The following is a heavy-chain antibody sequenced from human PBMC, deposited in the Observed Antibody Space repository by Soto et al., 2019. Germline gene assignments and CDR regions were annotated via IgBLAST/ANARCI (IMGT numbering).Heavy chain of an antibody. J-gene: IGHJ4*02. D-gene: IGHD6-13*01. CDR2: IYHSGST. Sequence: PSETLSLTCAVSGGSISSGGYSWSWIRQPPGKGLEWIGYIYHSGSTYYNPSLKSRVTISVDRSKNQFSLKLSSVTAADTAVYYCARGSSSWYRYFDYWGQGTLVTVSS. CDR3: ARGSSSWYRYFDY. CDR1: GGSISSGGYS. V-gene: IGHV4-30-2*01.